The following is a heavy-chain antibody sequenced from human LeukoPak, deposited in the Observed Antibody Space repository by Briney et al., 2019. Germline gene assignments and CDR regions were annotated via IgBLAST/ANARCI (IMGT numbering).Heavy chain of an antibody. Sequence: ASVKVSCKVSGGTFSNNVINWIRQAPGQGLEWMGGIIPMVDSANYGQKFQGRVTITADISTTTAYLELSSLRYEDTAMYYCARVRQYSSWNFDYWGQGTLVTVSS. J-gene: IGHJ4*02. D-gene: IGHD6-6*01. CDR3: ARVRQYSSWNFDY. V-gene: IGHV1-69*06. CDR2: IIPMVDSA. CDR1: GGTFSNNV.